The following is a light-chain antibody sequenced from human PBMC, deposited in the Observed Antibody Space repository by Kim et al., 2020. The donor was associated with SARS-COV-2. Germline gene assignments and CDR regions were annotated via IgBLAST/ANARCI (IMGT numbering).Light chain of an antibody. J-gene: IGLJ1*01. V-gene: IGLV3-1*01. Sequence: ASPGQTASIPCSGDRLRNKYVAWYQQKPGQSPVLVIYQDTKRPSGIPERFSGSNSGNTATLTISETQPLDEADYYCQAWDSNTYVFGAGTQLTVL. CDR1: RLRNKY. CDR2: QDT. CDR3: QAWDSNTYV.